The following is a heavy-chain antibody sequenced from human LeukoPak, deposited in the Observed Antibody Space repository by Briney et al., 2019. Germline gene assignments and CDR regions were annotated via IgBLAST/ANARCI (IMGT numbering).Heavy chain of an antibody. J-gene: IGHJ4*02. D-gene: IGHD4-17*01. CDR1: GFTFSSYG. CDR3: ANDYGDYFDY. V-gene: IGHV3-30*02. CDR2: IRYDGSNK. Sequence: GGSLRLSCATSGFTFSSYGMHWVRQAPGEGLEWVAFIRYDGSNKYYADSVKGRFTISRDNSKNTLYLQMNSLRAEDTAVYYCANDYGDYFDYWGQGTLVTVSS.